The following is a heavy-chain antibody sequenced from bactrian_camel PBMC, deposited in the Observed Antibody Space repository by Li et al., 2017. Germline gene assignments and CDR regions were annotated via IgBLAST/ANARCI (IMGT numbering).Heavy chain of an antibody. Sequence: VQLVESGGDSVAAGGSLRITCRGSGFVAGRFCMGWFRQDPGKERQGVAVIDSDGSTSYADSVKGRFTISRDGNKNTIYLQMNALKPEDSAMYYCAADWGLMGGCNLIAELNVEYNSWGRGTQVTVS. CDR3: AADWGLMGGCNLIAELNVEYNS. CDR1: GFVAGRFC. V-gene: IGHV3S55*01. D-gene: IGHD1*01. J-gene: IGHJ4*01. CDR2: IDSDGST.